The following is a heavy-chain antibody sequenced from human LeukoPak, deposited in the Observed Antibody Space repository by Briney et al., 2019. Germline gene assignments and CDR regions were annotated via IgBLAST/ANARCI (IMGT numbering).Heavy chain of an antibody. CDR2: ISSSSSTI. CDR3: ARDLGRMAAATSFDY. J-gene: IGHJ4*02. V-gene: IGHV3-48*02. Sequence: GGSLRLSCAASGSTFSSYSMNWVRQAPGKGLEWVSYISSSSSTIYYADSVKGRFTISRDNAKNSLYLQMNSLRDEDTAVYYCARDLGRMAAATSFDYWGQGTLVTVSS. D-gene: IGHD6-13*01. CDR1: GSTFSSYS.